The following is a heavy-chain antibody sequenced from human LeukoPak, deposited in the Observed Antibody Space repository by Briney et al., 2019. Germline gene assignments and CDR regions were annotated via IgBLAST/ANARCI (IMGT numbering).Heavy chain of an antibody. CDR1: GFSFSSYA. D-gene: IGHD5-18*01. J-gene: IGHJ4*02. V-gene: IGHV3-23*01. CDR3: ARSFGYSYGSDY. CDR2: VSETGDGT. Sequence: GGSLRLSCAVSGFSFSSYAMSWVRQAPGKGLEWVSTVSETGDGTYYADSVKGRFIISRDNSKNTFYLQMDSLRAEDTAVYYCARSFGYSYGSDYWGRGTLVTVSS.